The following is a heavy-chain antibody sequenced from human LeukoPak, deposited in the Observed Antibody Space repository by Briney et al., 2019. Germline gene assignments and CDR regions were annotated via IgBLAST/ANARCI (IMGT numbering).Heavy chain of an antibody. CDR2: IYYSGST. Sequence: SETLTLTCTVPGGPISSYYWSWIRQPPGKGLEWIGYIYYSGSTNYNPSLKSRVTISVDTSKNQFSLKLSSVTAADTAVYYCARDAAGTLFSAWGQGTLVTVSS. CDR1: GGPISSYY. V-gene: IGHV4-59*01. D-gene: IGHD6-19*01. CDR3: ARDAAGTLFSA. J-gene: IGHJ5*02.